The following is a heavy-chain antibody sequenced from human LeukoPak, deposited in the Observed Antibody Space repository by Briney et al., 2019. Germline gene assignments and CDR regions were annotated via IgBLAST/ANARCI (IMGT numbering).Heavy chain of an antibody. J-gene: IGHJ4*02. CDR1: GYSISSGYY. CDR3: ARSLRITIFGVVIG. D-gene: IGHD3-3*01. CDR2: IYHSGST. V-gene: IGHV4-38-2*01. Sequence: MPSETLSLTCAVSGYSISSGYYWGWIRQPPGKGLEWIGSIYHSGSTYYNPSLKSRVTISVDTSKDQFSLKLSSVTAADTAVYCCARSLRITIFGVVIGWGQGTLVTVSS.